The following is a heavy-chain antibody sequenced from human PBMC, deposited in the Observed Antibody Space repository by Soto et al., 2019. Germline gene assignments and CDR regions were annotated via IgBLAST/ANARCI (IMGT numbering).Heavy chain of an antibody. J-gene: IGHJ4*02. Sequence: SGPTLVNPTQTLTLTCTFSGFSFSTSGVGVGWIRLPPGRALEWLALIYWNHDRRYSPSLQSRLTITKDTSKNQVVLTMTNMDPVDTATYYCAHRSNTDYVWGQGTLVTVSS. D-gene: IGHD4-17*01. CDR1: GFSFSTSGVG. V-gene: IGHV2-5*01. CDR2: IYWNHDR. CDR3: AHRSNTDYV.